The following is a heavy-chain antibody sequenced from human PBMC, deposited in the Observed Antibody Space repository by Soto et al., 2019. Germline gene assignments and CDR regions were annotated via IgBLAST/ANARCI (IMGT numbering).Heavy chain of an antibody. CDR3: TRGPRVSSTGTGAH. CDR1: GFTFSAYW. V-gene: IGHV3-74*01. D-gene: IGHD1-1*01. Sequence: LRLSCAGSGFTFSAYWMHWVRQVPGKGLIWVSRISDDGSTTTYADSVKGRFTISRDNAKNTLYLQMNSLRADDTGLYYCTRGPRVSSTGTGAHWGQGTLVTVSS. J-gene: IGHJ4*02. CDR2: ISDDGSTT.